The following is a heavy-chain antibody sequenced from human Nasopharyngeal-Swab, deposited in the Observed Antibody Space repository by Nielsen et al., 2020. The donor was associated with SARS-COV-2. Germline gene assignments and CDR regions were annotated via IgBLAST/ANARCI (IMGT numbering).Heavy chain of an antibody. D-gene: IGHD2-2*01. CDR3: AGDKVVVVPAAIYYYGMDV. CDR2: INSDGSST. CDR1: GFTFSSYW. Sequence: GESLKISCAASGFTFSSYWMHWVRQAPGKGLVWVSRINSDGSSTSYADSVKGRFTISRDNAKNTLYLQMNSLRAEDAAVYYCAGDKVVVVPAAIYYYGMDVWGQGTTVTVSS. V-gene: IGHV3-74*01. J-gene: IGHJ6*02.